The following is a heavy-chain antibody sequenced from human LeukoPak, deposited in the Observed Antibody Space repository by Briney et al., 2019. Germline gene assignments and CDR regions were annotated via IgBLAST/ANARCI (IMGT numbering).Heavy chain of an antibody. CDR2: INHSGST. Sequence: SETLSLTCAVYGGPFSGYYWSWIRQPPGKGLEWIGEINHSGSTNYNPSLKSRVTISVDTSKNQFSLKLSSVTAADTAVYYCARIRYCSSTSCYMRYYYMDVWGKGTTVTVSS. CDR1: GGPFSGYY. CDR3: ARIRYCSSTSCYMRYYYMDV. J-gene: IGHJ6*03. V-gene: IGHV4-34*01. D-gene: IGHD2-2*02.